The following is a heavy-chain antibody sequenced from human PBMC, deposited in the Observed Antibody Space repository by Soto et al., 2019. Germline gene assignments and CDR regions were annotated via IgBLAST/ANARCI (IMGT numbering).Heavy chain of an antibody. D-gene: IGHD1-1*01. Sequence: SVKVSCKASGGTFSSYAISWVRQAPGQGLEWMGGIIPIFDTTNYAQKFQGRVTITADESTSTAYMELSSLRSEDTAVYYCAREVREIYYFDYWGQGTLVTVSS. J-gene: IGHJ4*02. CDR1: GGTFSSYA. CDR2: IIPIFDTT. CDR3: AREVREIYYFDY. V-gene: IGHV1-69*13.